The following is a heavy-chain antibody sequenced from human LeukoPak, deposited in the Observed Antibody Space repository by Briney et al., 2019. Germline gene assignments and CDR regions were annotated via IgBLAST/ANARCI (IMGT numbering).Heavy chain of an antibody. J-gene: IGHJ4*02. Sequence: PGGSLRLSCAASGFTFSSYRMNWVRQAPGKELEWVANIKQDGSEKYYVDSVKGRFTISRDNAKNSLFLQMNSLRAEDTAVYYCARDTRTFDYWGQGTLVTVSP. D-gene: IGHD1-26*01. CDR3: ARDTRTFDY. V-gene: IGHV3-7*01. CDR2: IKQDGSEK. CDR1: GFTFSSYR.